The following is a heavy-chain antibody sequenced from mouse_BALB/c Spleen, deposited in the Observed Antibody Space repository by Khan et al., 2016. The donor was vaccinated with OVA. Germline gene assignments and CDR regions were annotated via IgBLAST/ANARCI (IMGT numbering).Heavy chain of an antibody. V-gene: IGHV1S132*01. D-gene: IGHD2-1*01. CDR1: GYTFTNYW. Sequence: QVQLQQSGAELVKPGASVKLSCKTSGYTFTNYWIQWVKQRPGQGLGWIGEIFPGTGTTYYNENFKAKATLTIDTSSNTAYMQLSSLTSEDSAVYFCARGYYGNYVFAYWGLGTLVTVSA. CDR3: ARGYYGNYVFAY. CDR2: IFPGTGTT. J-gene: IGHJ3*01.